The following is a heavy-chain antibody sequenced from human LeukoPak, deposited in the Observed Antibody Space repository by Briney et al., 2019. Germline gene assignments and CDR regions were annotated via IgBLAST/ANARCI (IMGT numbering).Heavy chain of an antibody. D-gene: IGHD2/OR15-2a*01. Sequence: PSETLSLTCTVSGGSISSYYWSWIRQPPGKGLEWIGYIYSGSTDYNPSLRSRVTISVDTSKNQFSLKLSSVTAADTAVYYCARGFEYYYRYTFGYWGQGTLVTVSS. CDR2: IYSGST. V-gene: IGHV4-59*01. J-gene: IGHJ4*02. CDR1: GGSISSYY. CDR3: ARGFEYYYRYTFGY.